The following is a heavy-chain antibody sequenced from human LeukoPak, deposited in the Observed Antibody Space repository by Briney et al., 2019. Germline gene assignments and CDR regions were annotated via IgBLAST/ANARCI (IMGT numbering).Heavy chain of an antibody. J-gene: IGHJ3*02. CDR3: ARDRDCSGGSCYSDAFDI. CDR2: ISSSSSYI. CDR1: GFTFSSYS. Sequence: PGGSLRLSCAASGFTFSSYSMNWVRQAPGKGLEWVSSISSSSSYIYYADSVKGRFTISRDNAKNSLYLQMNSLRAEDTAVCYCARDRDCSGGSCYSDAFDIWGQGTMVTVSS. V-gene: IGHV3-21*01. D-gene: IGHD2-15*01.